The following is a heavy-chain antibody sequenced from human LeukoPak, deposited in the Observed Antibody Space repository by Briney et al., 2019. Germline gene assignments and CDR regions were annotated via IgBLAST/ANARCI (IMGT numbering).Heavy chain of an antibody. CDR3: ARDLGDGTPFDY. V-gene: IGHV3-74*01. J-gene: IGHJ4*02. D-gene: IGHD1-7*01. CDR2: ITSDGSST. CDR1: GFTFSSFW. Sequence: GGSLRLSCAASGFTFSSFWMHWVRQPPGNGLVWVSRITSDGSSTRSADSVKGRFTTSRDNAKNTLYLQLNSLRVEDTATYFCARDLGDGTPFDYWGQGTLVTASS.